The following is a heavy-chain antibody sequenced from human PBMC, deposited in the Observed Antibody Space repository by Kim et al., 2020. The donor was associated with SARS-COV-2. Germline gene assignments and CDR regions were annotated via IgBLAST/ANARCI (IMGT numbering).Heavy chain of an antibody. CDR3: AREYGGTYPFDY. CDR1: GFAFRSYT. J-gene: IGHJ4*02. CDR2: ISGSSTYL. D-gene: IGHD1-26*01. Sequence: GGSLRLSCAASGFAFRSYTMNWVRQAPGKGLEWVSSISGSSTYLYYTDSVKGRFTISRDNAKNSLFLQMDSLRADDTAVYYCAREYGGTYPFDYWGQGTLVAVSS. V-gene: IGHV3-21*01.